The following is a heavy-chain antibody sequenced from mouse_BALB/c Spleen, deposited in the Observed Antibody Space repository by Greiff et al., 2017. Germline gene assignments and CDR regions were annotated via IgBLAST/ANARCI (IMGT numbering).Heavy chain of an antibody. D-gene: IGHD3-3*01. CDR3: TRGGTDWYFDV. CDR1: GYTFTSYW. J-gene: IGHJ1*01. Sequence: QVQLQQSGAELVRPGASVKLSCKASGYTFTSYWINWVKQRPGQGLEWIGNIYPSDSYTNYNQKFKDKATLTVDKSSSTAYMQLSSPTSEDSAVYYCTRGGTDWYFDVWGAGTTVTVSS. V-gene: IGHV1-69*02. CDR2: IYPSDSYT.